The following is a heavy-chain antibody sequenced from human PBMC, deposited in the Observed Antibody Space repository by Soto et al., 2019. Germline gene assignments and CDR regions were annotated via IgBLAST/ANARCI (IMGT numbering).Heavy chain of an antibody. D-gene: IGHD6-13*01. J-gene: IGHJ6*02. CDR2: ISYDGSNK. CDR3: VKALSSSWPYYGMDV. Sequence: QVLLVESGGGVVQPGRSPRLSCAASGFTFTSYGMHWVRQAPGKGLEWVAVISYDGSNKYFADSVQGRSIISRDNSKDMVYLEMNSLRTEDTAVYYCVKALSSSWPYYGMDVWGQGTTVTVSS. CDR1: GFTFTSYG. V-gene: IGHV3-30*18.